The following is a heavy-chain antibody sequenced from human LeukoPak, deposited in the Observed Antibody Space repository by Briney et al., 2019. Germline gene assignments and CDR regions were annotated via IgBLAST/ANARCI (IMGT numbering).Heavy chain of an antibody. CDR2: INSDGNSA. J-gene: IGHJ4*02. Sequence: GGSLRLSCAGSGFTFSSYWMHWVRQAPGKGLVWVSRINSDGNSASYADSVKGRFTISRDNAKNTLYLQMNSLRAEDAAVYYCAREGTGDFDYWGQGTLVTVSS. CDR1: GFTFSSYW. V-gene: IGHV3-74*01. CDR3: AREGTGDFDY. D-gene: IGHD7-27*01.